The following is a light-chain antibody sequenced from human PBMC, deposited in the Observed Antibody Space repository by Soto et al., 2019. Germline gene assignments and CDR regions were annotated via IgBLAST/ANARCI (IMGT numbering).Light chain of an antibody. CDR3: QQYGSSPPT. J-gene: IGKJ1*01. CDR2: DAS. V-gene: IGKV3-20*01. Sequence: EIVLPQSPGTLSLSPGERASLSCRASQSVSSSYLAWYQQIPGQAPRLLINDASRRATGIPDRFSGSGSGTDFTLTISRLEPEDFAVYYCQQYGSSPPTFGQGTKVDIK. CDR1: QSVSSSY.